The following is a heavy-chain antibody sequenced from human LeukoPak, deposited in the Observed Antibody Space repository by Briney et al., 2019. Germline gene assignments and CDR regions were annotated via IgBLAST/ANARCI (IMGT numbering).Heavy chain of an antibody. CDR2: ISGSGGST. CDR3: AKELHDLYYYGMDV. V-gene: IGHV3-23*01. J-gene: IGHJ6*02. Sequence: GGSLRLSCAASGFTFSSYAMSWVRQAPGKGLEWVSAISGSGGSTYYADSVKGRFIISRDNSKNTLYLQMNSLRAEDTAVYYCAKELHDLYYYGMDVWGQGTTVTVSS. CDR1: GFTFSSYA.